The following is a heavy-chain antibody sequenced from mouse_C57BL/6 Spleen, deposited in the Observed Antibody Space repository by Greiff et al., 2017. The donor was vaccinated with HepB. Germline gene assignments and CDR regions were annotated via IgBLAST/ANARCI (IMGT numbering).Heavy chain of an antibody. CDR1: GFTFSNYW. V-gene: IGHV6-3*01. J-gene: IGHJ2*01. CDR3: TGGTYYSKADFDY. CDR2: IRLKSDNYAT. D-gene: IGHD2-5*01. Sequence: EVHLVESGGGLVQPGGSMKLSCVASGFTFSNYWMNWVRQSPEKGLEWVAQIRLKSDNYATHYAESVKGRFTISRDDSKSSVYLQMNNLRAEDTGIYYCTGGTYYSKADFDYWGQGTTLTVSS.